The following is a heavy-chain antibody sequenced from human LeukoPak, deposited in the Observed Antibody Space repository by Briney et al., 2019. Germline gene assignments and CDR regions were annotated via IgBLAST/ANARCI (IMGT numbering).Heavy chain of an antibody. D-gene: IGHD3-22*01. V-gene: IGHV3-23*01. CDR2: ITGSGGDT. J-gene: IGHJ4*02. CDR1: GFTFSSYA. CDR3: AKDPYVGGGYHFDS. Sequence: PGGSLRLSCAPSGFTFSSYAMNWARQAPGKGLEWVSTITGSGGDTYYADSVKGRFTISRDNSKNTLYLQMNSLRAEDTAIYYCAKDPYVGGGYHFDSWGQGSLVTVSS.